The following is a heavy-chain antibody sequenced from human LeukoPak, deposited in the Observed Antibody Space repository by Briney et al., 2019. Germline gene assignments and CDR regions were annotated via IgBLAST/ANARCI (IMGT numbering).Heavy chain of an antibody. CDR1: GGSISSYY. CDR3: ARGVSYSSSWLEHYFDY. V-gene: IGHV4-59*01. J-gene: IGHJ4*02. D-gene: IGHD6-13*01. Sequence: SETLSLTCTVSGGSISSYYWSWIRQPPGKGLEWIGYIYYSGSTNYNPSLKSRVTISVDTSKNQFFLKLSSVTAADTAVYYCARGVSYSSSWLEHYFDYWGQGTLVTVSS. CDR2: IYYSGST.